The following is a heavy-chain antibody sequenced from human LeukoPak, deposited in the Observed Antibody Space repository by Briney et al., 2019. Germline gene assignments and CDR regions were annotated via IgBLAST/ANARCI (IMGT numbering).Heavy chain of an antibody. CDR1: GGSFSGYY. V-gene: IGHV4-34*01. CDR2: INHSGST. Sequence: SETLSLTCAVYGGSFSGYYWSWIRQPPGKGLEWIGEINHSGSTNYNPSLKSRVTISVDTSKNQFSLKLSSVTAADTAVYYCARGRRFGGVVGFDYWGQGTLVTVSS. J-gene: IGHJ4*02. CDR3: ARGRRFGGVVGFDY. D-gene: IGHD2-8*02.